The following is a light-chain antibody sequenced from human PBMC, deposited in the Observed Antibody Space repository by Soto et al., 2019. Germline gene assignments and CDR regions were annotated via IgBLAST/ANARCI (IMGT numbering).Light chain of an antibody. Sequence: EIVMTQSPATLSVSPGARAPLSCRASQSVSSNLAWYQQKPGQAPRLLIYGASSRAIGISDRFSGSGSGTDFTLTISRLEPEDFAVYYCQHYGSSPPITFGQGTRLEIK. CDR1: QSVSSN. CDR3: QHYGSSPPIT. J-gene: IGKJ5*01. CDR2: GAS. V-gene: IGKV3-20*01.